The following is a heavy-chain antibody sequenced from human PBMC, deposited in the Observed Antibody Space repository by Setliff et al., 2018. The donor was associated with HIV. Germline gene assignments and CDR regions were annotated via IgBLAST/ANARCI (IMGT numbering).Heavy chain of an antibody. CDR2: INFGGST. CDR1: GGSFSGYY. J-gene: IGHJ4*02. Sequence: SETLSLTCAVYGGSFSGYYWSWGRQTPGEGLEWIGEINFGGSTNYNPSLKSRVTISEDTSKNQFSLSLKSVTAADTALYYCARATGPTFCFDSWGQGTLVTVSS. V-gene: IGHV4-34*01. CDR3: ARATGPTFCFDS.